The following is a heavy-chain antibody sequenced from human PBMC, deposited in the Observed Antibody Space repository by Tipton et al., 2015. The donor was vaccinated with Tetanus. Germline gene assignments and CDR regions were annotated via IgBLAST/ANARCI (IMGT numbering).Heavy chain of an antibody. V-gene: IGHV4-30-2*01. D-gene: IGHD3-10*01. CDR3: ARFLSFGSGTYGAR. J-gene: IGHJ4*02. CDR2: TYHTGGT. Sequence: TLSLTCAVSGVSIRNGGYSWNWIRQPAGKGLEWIGYTYHTGGTYYNPSLKSRVTISVDRSSDQFSLRLTSVTAADTAVYYCARFLSFGSGTYGARWGQGALVTVSS. CDR1: GVSIRNGGYS.